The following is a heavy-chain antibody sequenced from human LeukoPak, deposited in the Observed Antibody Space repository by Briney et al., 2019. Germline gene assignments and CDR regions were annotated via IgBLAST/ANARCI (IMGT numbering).Heavy chain of an antibody. Sequence: GGSLRLSCAASGFTFSNYWMSWVRQAPGKGLEWVANIKQDGSEKCYVDSVKGRFTISRGNAKNSLYLQMNSLRDEDTAVYYCAGLPLRAVPYAGSWGQGTLVTVSS. J-gene: IGHJ5*02. V-gene: IGHV3-7*01. CDR3: AGLPLRAVPYAGS. D-gene: IGHD2-2*01. CDR1: GFTFSNYW. CDR2: IKQDGSEK.